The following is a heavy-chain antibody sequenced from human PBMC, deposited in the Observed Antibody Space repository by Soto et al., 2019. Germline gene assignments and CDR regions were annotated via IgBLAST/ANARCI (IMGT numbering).Heavy chain of an antibody. CDR1: GDSISSNSAA. D-gene: IGHD4-4*01. J-gene: IGHJ4*02. Sequence: TLSLTCAISGDSISSNSAAWNWIRQSPSRGFEWLGRTYYRSRWYHDYAVSVKSRITINPDTSKNQVSLQLNSVTPDDTAVYYCASYRYDYWGQGTVVTVSS. CDR3: ASYRYDY. V-gene: IGHV6-1*01. CDR2: TYYRSRWYH.